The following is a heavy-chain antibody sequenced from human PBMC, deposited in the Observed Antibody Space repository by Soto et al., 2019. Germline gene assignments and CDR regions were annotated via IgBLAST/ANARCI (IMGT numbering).Heavy chain of an antibody. D-gene: IGHD2-21*02. CDR3: AKDLQSYGDYDYYCY. Sequence: QVQLVESGGGEVQPGRSLTIFCAASGFTFSTYGMHWVRQTPGKGLEWVAVISYDGTNKFYSDSVKGRFTISRDNFKNTLTLQMNSLRADDTAVYSCAKDLQSYGDYDYYCY. CDR1: GFTFSTYG. J-gene: IGHJ6*03. V-gene: IGHV3-30*18. CDR2: ISYDGTNK.